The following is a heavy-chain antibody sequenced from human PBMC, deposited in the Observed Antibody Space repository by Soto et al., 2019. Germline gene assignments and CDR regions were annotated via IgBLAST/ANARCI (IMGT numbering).Heavy chain of an antibody. V-gene: IGHV3-74*01. Sequence: PGGSLRLSCAASGFTFSSYWMHWVRQAPGKGLVWVSRINSDGSSTSYADSVKGRFTISRDNAKNTLYLQMNSLRAEDTAVYYCARAMAMVRGVIYYGMDVWGQGTTVTVS. CDR1: GFTFSSYW. CDR2: INSDGSST. J-gene: IGHJ6*02. CDR3: ARAMAMVRGVIYYGMDV. D-gene: IGHD3-10*01.